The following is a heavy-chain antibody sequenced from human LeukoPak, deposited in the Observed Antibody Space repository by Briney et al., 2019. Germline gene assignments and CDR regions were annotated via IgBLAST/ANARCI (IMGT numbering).Heavy chain of an antibody. D-gene: IGHD6-19*01. V-gene: IGHV3-74*01. J-gene: IGHJ4*02. Sequence: GGSLRLSCAAPGFTFSHYWMHWVRQVPGKGLVWVSHINNDGSSTTYADSVKGRFTISRDNAKNTLCLQMNSLRAEDTAVYYCARERSGWLFDYWGQGTLVTVSS. CDR1: GFTFSHYW. CDR2: INNDGSST. CDR3: ARERSGWLFDY.